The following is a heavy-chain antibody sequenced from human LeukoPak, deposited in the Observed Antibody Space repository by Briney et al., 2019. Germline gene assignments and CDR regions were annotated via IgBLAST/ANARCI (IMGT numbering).Heavy chain of an antibody. CDR1: RFTFSSYA. J-gene: IGHJ4*02. CDR2: ISGSGGST. CDR3: ATSLDTAGGPY. D-gene: IGHD5-18*01. V-gene: IGHV3-23*01. Sequence: GGSLRLSCAASRFTFSSYAMSWVRQAPGKGLEWVSAISGSGGSTYYADSVKGRFTISRDNSKNTLYLQMNSLRADDTAVYYCATSLDTAGGPYWGQGTLVTVSS.